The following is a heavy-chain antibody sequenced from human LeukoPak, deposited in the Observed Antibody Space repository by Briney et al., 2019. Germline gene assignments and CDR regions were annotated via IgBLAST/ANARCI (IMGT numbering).Heavy chain of an antibody. J-gene: IGHJ4*02. Sequence: PGGSLRLSCAASGFTFSSYGMHWVRQAPGKGLEWVAFIRYDGSNKYYADSGKGRLTISRDNSKNTLYLQMNSLRAEDTAVYYCAKDHNMVRGVILDYWGQGTLVTVSS. V-gene: IGHV3-30*02. CDR2: IRYDGSNK. D-gene: IGHD3-10*01. CDR1: GFTFSSYG. CDR3: AKDHNMVRGVILDY.